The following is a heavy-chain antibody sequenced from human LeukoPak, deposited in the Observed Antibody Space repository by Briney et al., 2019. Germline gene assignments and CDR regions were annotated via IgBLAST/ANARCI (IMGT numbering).Heavy chain of an antibody. CDR2: VDHTGST. V-gene: IGHV4-59*01. Sequence: SETLSLTCTVSDDSITMYYWTWIRQPPGKGLEWIGYVDHTGSTKFNPSLNGRVSISRDTSKNLFSLRLRSVTAADTAVYYCARGLYSGSYFSMEYFDYWGQGTLVTVSS. J-gene: IGHJ4*02. CDR1: DDSITMYY. CDR3: ARGLYSGSYFSMEYFDY. D-gene: IGHD1-26*01.